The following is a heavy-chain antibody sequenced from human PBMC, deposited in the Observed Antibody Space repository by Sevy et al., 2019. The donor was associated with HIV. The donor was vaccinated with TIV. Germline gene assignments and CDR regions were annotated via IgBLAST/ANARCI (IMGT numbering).Heavy chain of an antibody. Sequence: GGSLRLSCAASGFTFSRFGMNWVRQAPGKGLEWVARISSDGNDYAESVKGRFTISRDNSKNTLHLQMNSRKTEDTAIYYCAKGKYHVDYWGHGTLVTVSS. CDR1: GFTFSRFG. V-gene: IGHV3-30*18. CDR2: ISSDGN. J-gene: IGHJ4*01. CDR3: AKGKYHVDY.